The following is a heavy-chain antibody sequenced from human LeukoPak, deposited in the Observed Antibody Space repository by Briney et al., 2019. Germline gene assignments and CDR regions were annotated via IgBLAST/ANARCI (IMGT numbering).Heavy chain of an antibody. D-gene: IGHD1-26*01. Sequence: GGSLRLSCAASGLTFSSHAMSWVRQAPGKGLEWVSAIDISGGKTYYADSVKGRFTISRDSSRNTLFLHMNTLRAEDTAIYYCAKDRTVGASYWYFDLWGRGTLVTVSS. J-gene: IGHJ2*01. V-gene: IGHV3-23*01. CDR3: AKDRTVGASYWYFDL. CDR2: IDISGGKT. CDR1: GLTFSSHA.